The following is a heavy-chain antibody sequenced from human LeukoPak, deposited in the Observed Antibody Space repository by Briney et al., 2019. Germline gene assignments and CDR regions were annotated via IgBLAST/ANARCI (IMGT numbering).Heavy chain of an antibody. J-gene: IGHJ4*02. CDR2: ISGSGAMT. Sequence: GRSLRLSCAASGFTLSNHAMIWVRQAPGKGLEWVSSISGSGAMTYYADSVKGRFTISRDNAMDTLYLQMNNLRADDTAVYYCVKDRVDGSGSQFDSWGQGSLVIVSS. D-gene: IGHD3-10*01. V-gene: IGHV3-23*01. CDR1: GFTLSNHA. CDR3: VKDRVDGSGSQFDS.